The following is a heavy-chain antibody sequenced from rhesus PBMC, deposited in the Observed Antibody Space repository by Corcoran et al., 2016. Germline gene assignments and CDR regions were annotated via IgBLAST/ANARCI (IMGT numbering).Heavy chain of an antibody. CDR3: TGAVHCSDSGCSSVTPALDY. J-gene: IGHJ4*01. V-gene: IGHV3S4*01. CDR2: ITNTGKTI. CDR1: VFTFCNYD. D-gene: IGHD2-33*01. Sequence: EVHLLESGGGLVRPGGSLRLSCAASVFTFCNYDMSWVPPALGKGLEWVSSITNTGKTIYYADSVKGRFTISRDNAKNSLSLQMNSLKTEDTAVYYCTGAVHCSDSGCSSVTPALDYWGQGVLVTVSS.